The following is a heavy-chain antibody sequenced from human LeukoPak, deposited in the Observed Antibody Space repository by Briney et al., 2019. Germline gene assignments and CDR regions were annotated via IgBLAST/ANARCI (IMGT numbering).Heavy chain of an antibody. CDR3: ARDRVAPFDY. D-gene: IGHD2-15*01. CDR2: IKEDGSEK. V-gene: IGHV3-7*01. J-gene: IGHJ4*02. Sequence: GGSLRLSCAASGFTFSNFWMTWIRQAPGKGLEWVANIKEDGSEKYCVDSVKGRFTISRDNAKNSLYLQMNSLRAEDTAVYYCARDRVAPFDYWGLGTLVTVSS. CDR1: GFTFSNFW.